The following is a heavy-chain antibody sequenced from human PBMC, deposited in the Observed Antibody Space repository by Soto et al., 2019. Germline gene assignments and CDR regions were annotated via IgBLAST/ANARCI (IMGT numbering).Heavy chain of an antibody. CDR2: ISYDGSNK. CDR1: GFTFSSYA. D-gene: IGHD5-12*01. V-gene: IGHV3-30-3*01. Sequence: QVQLVESGGGVVQPGRSLRLSCAASGFTFSSYAMHWVRQAPGKGLEWVAVISYDGSNKYYADSVKGRFTISRDNSKNPLYLQMNSLRAEDTAVYYCARDYSGYDTLPHDYWGQGTLVTVSS. CDR3: ARDYSGYDTLPHDY. J-gene: IGHJ4*02.